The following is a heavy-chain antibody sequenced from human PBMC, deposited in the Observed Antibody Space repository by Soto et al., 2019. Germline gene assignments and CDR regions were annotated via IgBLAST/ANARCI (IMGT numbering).Heavy chain of an antibody. Sequence: GGSLRLSCAASGFPFSSYAMSWVRQAPGKGLEWVSAISGSGGSTYYADSVKGRFAISRDNSKNTLYLQMNSLRAEDTAVYYCAKSWRGAGWFDPWGQRTLVTVSS. CDR1: GFPFSSYA. V-gene: IGHV3-23*01. CDR3: AKSWRGAGWFDP. J-gene: IGHJ5*02. CDR2: ISGSGGST. D-gene: IGHD3-10*01.